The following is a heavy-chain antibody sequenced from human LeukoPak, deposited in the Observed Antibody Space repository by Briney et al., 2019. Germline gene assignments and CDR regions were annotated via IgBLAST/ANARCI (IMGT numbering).Heavy chain of an antibody. D-gene: IGHD6-13*01. V-gene: IGHV3-23*01. J-gene: IGHJ4*02. Sequence: PGGSLRLSCAASGFTFSVYWMSWVRQAPGKGLEWVSTISGGGGSTYYTDYYTDSVKGRFTISRDNSKTTLYLQMNSLRAEDTAIYYCAKDQDSSSWHFDYWGQGTLVTVSS. CDR1: GFTFSVYW. CDR2: ISGGGGST. CDR3: AKDQDSSSWHFDY.